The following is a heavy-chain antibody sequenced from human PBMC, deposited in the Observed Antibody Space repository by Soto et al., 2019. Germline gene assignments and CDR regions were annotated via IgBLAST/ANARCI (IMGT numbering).Heavy chain of an antibody. V-gene: IGHV1-2*02. J-gene: IGHJ4*02. D-gene: IGHD4-4*01. Sequence: ASVKVSCKASGYTFTGYYMHWVRQAPGQGLEWMGWINPNSGGTNYAQKFQGRVTMTRDTSISTAYMELSRLRSDDTAVYYCARDAAREGSNYAPFDYWGQGTLVTVSS. CDR2: INPNSGGT. CDR3: ARDAAREGSNYAPFDY. CDR1: GYTFTGYY.